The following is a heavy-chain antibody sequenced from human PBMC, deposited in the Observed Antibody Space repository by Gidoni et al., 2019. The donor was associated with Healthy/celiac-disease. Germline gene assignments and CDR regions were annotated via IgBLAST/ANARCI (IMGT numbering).Heavy chain of an antibody. J-gene: IGHJ6*02. CDR2: IYYSGST. D-gene: IGHD3-3*01. V-gene: IGHV4-39*01. CDR3: ARRLRFLEAYYYYYGMDV. CDR1: GGSISSSSYY. Sequence: QLQLQESGPGLVKPSETLSLTCTVSGGSISSSSYYWGWIRQPPGKGLEWIGIIYYSGSTYYNPSLKSRVTISVDTSKNQFSLKLSSVTAADTAVYYCARRLRFLEAYYYYYGMDVRGQGTTVTVSS.